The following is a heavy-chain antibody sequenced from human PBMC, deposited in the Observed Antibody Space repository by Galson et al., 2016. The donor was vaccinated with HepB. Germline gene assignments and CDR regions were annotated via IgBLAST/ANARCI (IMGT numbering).Heavy chain of an antibody. J-gene: IGHJ4*02. V-gene: IGHV3-48*02. CDR3: ARGGGRGYTYGYFDY. CDR1: GFTFSTYS. Sequence: SLRLSCAASGFTFSTYSMNWVRQAPGKGLEWVSYISSRSSTVYYADSLKGRFTIARDNAKISLYLQMNSLRDEDTAVFYCARGGGRGYTYGYFDYWGRGTLVTVSS. CDR2: ISSRSSTV. D-gene: IGHD5-18*01.